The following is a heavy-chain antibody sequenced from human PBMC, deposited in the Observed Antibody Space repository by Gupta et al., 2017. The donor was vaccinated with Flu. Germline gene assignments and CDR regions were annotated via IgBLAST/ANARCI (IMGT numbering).Heavy chain of an antibody. Sequence: QVQLVPSGAEMKKPAASVRVSCKGSGYTFRGYYLHGGRNAPGQGLQWMGGTPPYSCVTKRAQKFQCTVTLTSDTSSNTAYLELNSLKADDAAIYYCARDGSRSTTAGDCGGPRTLGSVSS. CDR1: GYTFRGYY. CDR3: ARDGSRSTTAGDC. J-gene: IGHJ4*02. V-gene: IGHV1-2*02. D-gene: IGHD2-21*02. CDR2: TPPYSCVT.